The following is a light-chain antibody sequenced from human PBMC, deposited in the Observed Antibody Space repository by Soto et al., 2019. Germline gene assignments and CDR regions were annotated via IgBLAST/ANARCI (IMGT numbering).Light chain of an antibody. J-gene: IGKJ5*01. CDR1: QSVSAS. V-gene: IGKV3-11*01. CDR3: QQRSNWPLT. CDR2: NAS. Sequence: DSLLTHPQGVLSLSPGERGRRRCRASQSVSASLAWYQQKPGQPPRLLIYNASKRATGIPVRFSGSGSGTDFTLTISSLEPEAFAVYYCQQRSNWPLTFGQGTRLEIK.